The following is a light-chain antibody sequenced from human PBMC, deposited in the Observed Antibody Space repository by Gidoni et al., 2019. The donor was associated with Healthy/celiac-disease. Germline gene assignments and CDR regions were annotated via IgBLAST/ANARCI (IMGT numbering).Light chain of an antibody. V-gene: IGLV2-11*01. Sequence: QSALTQPRSVSGSPGQSVTISCPGTSSDVGGYNYVPWYQQHPGKAPKLMIYDVSKRPSGVPDRFSGSKSGNTASLTISGLQSEDEADYYCCSYAATYWVFGGGTKLTVL. CDR2: DVS. CDR1: SSDVGGYNY. J-gene: IGLJ3*02. CDR3: CSYAATYWV.